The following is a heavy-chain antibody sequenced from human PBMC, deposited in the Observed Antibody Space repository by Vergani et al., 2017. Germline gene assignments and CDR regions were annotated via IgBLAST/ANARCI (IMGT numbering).Heavy chain of an antibody. D-gene: IGHD6-13*01. Sequence: EVQLVESGGGLVKPGGSLRLSCAASGFTFSNAWMSWVRQAPGKGLEWVGRIKSKTDGGTTDYAAPVKGRFTISRDDSKTTLYLQMNSLKTEDTAVYYCTTDFLSSSVQTYWEYFQHWGQGTLVTVSS. V-gene: IGHV3-15*01. CDR2: IKSKTDGGTT. CDR1: GFTFSNAW. J-gene: IGHJ1*01. CDR3: TTDFLSSSVQTYWEYFQH.